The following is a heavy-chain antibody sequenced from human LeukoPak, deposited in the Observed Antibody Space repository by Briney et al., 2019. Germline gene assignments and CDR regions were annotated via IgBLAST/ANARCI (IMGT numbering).Heavy chain of an antibody. J-gene: IGHJ4*02. CDR2: IWYDGSNK. CDR3: ARSRSGYDFDY. V-gene: IGHV3-33*01. Sequence: GRSLRLSCAASGFTFSSYGMHWVRQAPGKGLEWVAVIWYDGSNKYYADSVKGRFTISRDNSKNTLYLQMNSLRAEDTAVYYCARSRSGYDFDYWGQGTLVTVSS. D-gene: IGHD5-12*01. CDR1: GFTFSSYG.